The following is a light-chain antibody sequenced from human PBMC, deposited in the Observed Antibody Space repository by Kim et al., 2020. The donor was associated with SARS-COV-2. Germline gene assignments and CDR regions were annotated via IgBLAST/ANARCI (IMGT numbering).Light chain of an antibody. J-gene: IGLJ3*02. CDR2: GNN. CDR3: QSYDNSLSVWV. CDR1: SSNIGAGSD. V-gene: IGLV1-40*01. Sequence: RVTISCPGSSSNIGAGSDVHWYQQLPGTAPRLLIFGNNNRPSGVPDRFSGSKSGTSASLAITGLQAEDESAYYCQSYDNSLSVWVFGGGTQLTVL.